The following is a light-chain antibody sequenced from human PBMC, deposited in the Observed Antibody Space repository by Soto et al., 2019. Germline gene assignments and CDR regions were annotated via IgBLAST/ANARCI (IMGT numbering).Light chain of an antibody. V-gene: IGLV3-21*02. CDR3: SSYASSGAVV. Sequence: SYELTQPPSMSVAPGQTARIACGGNNIGSRSVHWYQQRPGQAPVLVLYDDTDRPSAIPERFSGSNSGNTATLTFSGLQPEDEADYYCSSYASSGAVVFGGGTKLTVL. CDR2: DDT. CDR1: NIGSRS. J-gene: IGLJ2*01.